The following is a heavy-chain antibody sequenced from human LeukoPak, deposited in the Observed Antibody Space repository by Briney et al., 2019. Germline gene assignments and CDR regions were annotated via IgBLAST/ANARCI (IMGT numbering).Heavy chain of an antibody. V-gene: IGHV4-39*01. CDR1: GGSISSSSYY. D-gene: IGHD1-26*01. Sequence: PSETLSLTCTVSGGSISSSSYYWGWIRQPPGKGLEWIGSIHYSGITYYNPSLKSRVTISVDTSKNQLSLKLSSVTAADMAVYYCAKNSGDYPLDYWGQGTLVTVSS. J-gene: IGHJ4*02. CDR3: AKNSGDYPLDY. CDR2: IHYSGIT.